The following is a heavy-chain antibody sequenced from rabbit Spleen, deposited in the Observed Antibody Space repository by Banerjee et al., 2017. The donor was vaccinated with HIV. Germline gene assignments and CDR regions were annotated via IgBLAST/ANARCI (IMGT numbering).Heavy chain of an antibody. CDR3: GRSSYAGYAGNDYGFNL. CDR1: GFDLSNYYY. V-gene: IGHV1S40*01. D-gene: IGHD4-2*01. Sequence: QSLEESGGDLVKPGASLALTCTASGFDLSNYYYIYWVRQAPGKGLEWIGCIYTGGSGGIYYASWAEGRFTISKTSSTTVTLQMTSLTAADTATYFCGRSSYAGYAGNDYGFNLWGQGTLVTVS. J-gene: IGHJ4*01. CDR2: IYTGGSGGI.